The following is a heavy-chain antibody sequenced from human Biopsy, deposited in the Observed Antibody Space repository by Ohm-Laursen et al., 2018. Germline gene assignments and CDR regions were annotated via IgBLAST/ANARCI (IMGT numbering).Heavy chain of an antibody. CDR1: GGSISRSGYY. J-gene: IGHJ4*02. CDR3: ARQEFATSPLDY. CDR2: IYYSGST. V-gene: IGHV4-39*01. D-gene: IGHD3-10*01. Sequence: GTLSLTCTVTGGSISRSGYYWDWIRQPPGKGLEWIGSIYYSGSTYYNPSLKSRVTISADRSKNQFSLKLTSVTAADTAMYYCARQEFATSPLDYWGQGSLVTVSS.